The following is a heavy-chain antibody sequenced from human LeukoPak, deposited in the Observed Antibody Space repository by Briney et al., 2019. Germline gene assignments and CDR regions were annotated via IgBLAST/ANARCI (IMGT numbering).Heavy chain of an antibody. CDR3: ARFLVRGVIMNAFDI. J-gene: IGHJ3*02. V-gene: IGHV1-2*02. D-gene: IGHD3-10*01. CDR2: INPNSGGT. Sequence: ASVTVSCKASGYTFTGYYMHWVRQAPGQGLEWMGWINPNSGGTNYAQKFQGRVTMTRDTSISTAYMELSRLRSDDTAVYYCARFLVRGVIMNAFDIWGQGTMVTVSS. CDR1: GYTFTGYY.